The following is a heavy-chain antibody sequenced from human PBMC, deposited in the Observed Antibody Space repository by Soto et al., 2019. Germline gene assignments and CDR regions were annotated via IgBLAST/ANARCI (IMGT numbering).Heavy chain of an antibody. D-gene: IGHD6-19*01. Sequence: PGGSLRLSCAASGFTFDEYAMHWVRQAPGKGLVWVSRIDTYGSATRYADSVKGRFTISRDNAKNTLYLQMNTLRAEDTAVYYCARVLKSSGWDNDVFDIWGQGTMVTVSS. CDR2: IDTYGSAT. V-gene: IGHV3-74*01. J-gene: IGHJ3*02. CDR1: GFTFDEYA. CDR3: ARVLKSSGWDNDVFDI.